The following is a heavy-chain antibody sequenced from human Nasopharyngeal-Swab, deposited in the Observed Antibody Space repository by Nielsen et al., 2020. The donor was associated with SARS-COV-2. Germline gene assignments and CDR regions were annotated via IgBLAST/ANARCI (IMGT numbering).Heavy chain of an antibody. CDR2: ISAYNGNT. J-gene: IGHJ4*02. V-gene: IGHV1-18*01. D-gene: IGHD2-21*01. CDR1: GYTFTSYG. Sequence: ASVKVSCKASGYTFTSYGISWVRQAPGQGLEWTGWISAYNGNTNYAQKLQGRVTMTTDTSTSTAYMELRSLRAEDTAVYYCAKDSSSIVVLSNIVFDSWGQGTLVTVSS. CDR3: AKDSSSIVVLSNIVFDS.